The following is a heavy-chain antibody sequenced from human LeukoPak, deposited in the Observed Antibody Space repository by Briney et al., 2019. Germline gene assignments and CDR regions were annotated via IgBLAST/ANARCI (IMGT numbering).Heavy chain of an antibody. CDR2: ISSSSYI. J-gene: IGHJ4*02. V-gene: IGHV3-21*01. CDR3: ARDRGYSYPSPVDN. CDR1: GFTFSSYS. Sequence: GGSLRLSCAASGFTFSSYSMNWVRQAPGKGLEWVSSISSSSYIYYADSVKGRFTISRDNAKNSLYLQMNSLRAEDTAVYYCARDRGYSYPSPVDNWGQGTLVTVSS. D-gene: IGHD5-18*01.